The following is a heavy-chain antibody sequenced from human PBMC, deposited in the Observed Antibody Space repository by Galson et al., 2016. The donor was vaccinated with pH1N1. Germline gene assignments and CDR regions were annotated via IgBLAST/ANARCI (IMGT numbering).Heavy chain of an antibody. CDR2: IYSGGDT. CDR1: GVTVSNNY. V-gene: IGHV3-53*01. CDR3: ARDTGA. Sequence: SLRLSCAASGVTVSNNYMSWVRQAPGKGLEWVSCIYSGGDTYYADSVKGRFTVSRDRSKNTVYLQMNSLRAEDTAVYYCARDTGAWGQGTLVTVSS. D-gene: IGHD7-27*01. J-gene: IGHJ5*02.